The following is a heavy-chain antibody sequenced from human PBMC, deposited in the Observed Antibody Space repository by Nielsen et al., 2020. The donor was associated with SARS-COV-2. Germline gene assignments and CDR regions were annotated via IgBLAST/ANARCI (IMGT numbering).Heavy chain of an antibody. CDR1: GYTFTSYY. CDR2: MNPNSGNT. CDR3: ARDLLWFGSDY. Sequence: ASVKVSCKASGYTFTSYYMHWVRQATGQGLEWMGWMNPNSGNTGYAQKFQGRVTMTRNTSISTAYMELSSLRSEDTAVYYCARDLLWFGSDYWGQGTLVTVSS. V-gene: IGHV1-8*02. J-gene: IGHJ4*02. D-gene: IGHD3-10*01.